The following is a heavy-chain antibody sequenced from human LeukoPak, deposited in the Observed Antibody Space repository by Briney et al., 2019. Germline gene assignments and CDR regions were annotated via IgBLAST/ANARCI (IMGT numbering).Heavy chain of an antibody. Sequence: PGGSLRLSCAASGFTFDDYGMSWVRQSPGRGLEWVSAISGGGERTFYADSVKGRFTISRDNSKNMLYLQMNSLRADDTAIYYCGKDGGQYSSGPEFDPRGQGALVTVSS. J-gene: IGHJ5*02. CDR2: ISGGGERT. D-gene: IGHD6-19*01. V-gene: IGHV3-23*01. CDR1: GFTFDDYG. CDR3: GKDGGQYSSGPEFDP.